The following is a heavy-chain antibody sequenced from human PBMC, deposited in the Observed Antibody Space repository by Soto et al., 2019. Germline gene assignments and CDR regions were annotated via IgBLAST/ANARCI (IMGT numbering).Heavy chain of an antibody. CDR2: IYYSGST. Sequence: PSETLSLTCTVSGGSISSYYWSWIRQPPGKGLEWIGYIYYSGSTNYNPSLKSRVTISVDTSKNQFSLKLSSVTAADTAVYYCAGEGPLGYFDYWGQGTLVTVS. CDR1: GGSISSYY. J-gene: IGHJ4*02. CDR3: AGEGPLGYFDY. V-gene: IGHV4-59*01.